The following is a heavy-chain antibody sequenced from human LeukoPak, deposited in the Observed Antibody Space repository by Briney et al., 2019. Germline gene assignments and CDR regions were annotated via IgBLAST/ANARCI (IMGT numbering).Heavy chain of an antibody. D-gene: IGHD2-15*01. CDR1: GLDFINHW. V-gene: IGHV3-15*01. Sequence: GGSLRLSCAAFGLDFINHWMSWVRQAPGKGLEWVGRAKSRLAGGAIDYAAPVKGRFSISRDDSRNILYLQMNTLEPGDTGVYYCSAELFCGGGSCLGHWGQGALVTVSS. CDR3: SAELFCGGGSCLGH. CDR2: AKSRLAGGAI. J-gene: IGHJ4*02.